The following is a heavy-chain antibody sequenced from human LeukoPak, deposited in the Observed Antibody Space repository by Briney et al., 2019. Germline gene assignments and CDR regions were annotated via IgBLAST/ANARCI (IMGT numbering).Heavy chain of an antibody. CDR1: GGTFSSYA. CDR2: IIPIFGTA. J-gene: IGHJ6*02. Sequence: SVEVSCKASGGTFSSYAISWVRQAPGQGLEWMGGIIPIFGTANYAQKFQGGVTITADESTSTAYMELSSLRSEDTAVYYCARDVRFWSGYSDYYYYGMDVWGQGTTVTVSS. D-gene: IGHD3-3*01. V-gene: IGHV1-69*13. CDR3: ARDVRFWSGYSDYYYYGMDV.